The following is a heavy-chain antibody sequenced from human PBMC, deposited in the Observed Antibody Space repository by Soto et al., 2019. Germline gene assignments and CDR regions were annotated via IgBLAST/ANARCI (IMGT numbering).Heavy chain of an antibody. CDR3: ARPIHGDYDYYFDY. CDR2: IWYDGSNK. CDR1: GFTFSSYG. V-gene: IGHV3-33*01. Sequence: VQLVESGGGVVQPGRSLRLSCAASGFTFSSYGMHWVRQAPGKGLEWVAVIWYDGSNKYYADSVKGRFTISRDNSKNTLYLQMNSLRAEDTAVYYCARPIHGDYDYYFDYWGQGTLVTVSS. J-gene: IGHJ4*02. D-gene: IGHD4-17*01.